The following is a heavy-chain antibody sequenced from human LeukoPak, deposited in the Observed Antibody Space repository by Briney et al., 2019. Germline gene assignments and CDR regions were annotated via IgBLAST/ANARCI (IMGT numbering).Heavy chain of an antibody. CDR3: ARGGDTYYDFWSGYPTLFDY. V-gene: IGHV4-39*01. J-gene: IGHJ4*02. CDR1: GGSISSSSYY. D-gene: IGHD3-3*01. CDR2: IYYSGST. Sequence: SETLSLTCTVSGGSISSSSYYSGWIRQPPGKGLEWIGSIYYSGSTYYNPSLKSQVTISVDTSKNQFSLKLSSVTAADTAVYYCARGGDTYYDFWSGYPTLFDYWGQGTLVTVSS.